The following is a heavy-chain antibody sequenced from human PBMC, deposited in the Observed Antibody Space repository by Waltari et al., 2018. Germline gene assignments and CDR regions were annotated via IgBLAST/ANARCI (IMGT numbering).Heavy chain of an antibody. D-gene: IGHD2-15*01. CDR1: SISNANYY. CDR2: IYYNGNT. V-gene: IGHV4-30-4*01. J-gene: IGHJ4*02. Sequence: SISNANYYWSWSRQSPGKGLEWIGDIYYNGNTNKNPSLKSRITMSVDTSKNQFSLKLTSVTAADTAVYYCARDFGYSSADWGQGILVTVSS. CDR3: ARDFGYSSAD.